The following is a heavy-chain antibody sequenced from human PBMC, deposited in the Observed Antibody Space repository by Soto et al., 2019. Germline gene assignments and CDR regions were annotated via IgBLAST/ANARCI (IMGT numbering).Heavy chain of an antibody. V-gene: IGHV3-43*01. D-gene: IGHD3-22*01. J-gene: IGHJ4*02. CDR2: INWDGTST. CDR1: GFTFDDYT. CDR3: AKSSSGYYLDY. Sequence: GGSLRLSCAASGFTFDDYTMHWVRQAPGKCLEWVSIINWDGTSTYYADSVKGRFIISRDNSKNSPYLQMNSLRTEDTALYYCAKSSSGYYLDYWGQGTLVTVSS.